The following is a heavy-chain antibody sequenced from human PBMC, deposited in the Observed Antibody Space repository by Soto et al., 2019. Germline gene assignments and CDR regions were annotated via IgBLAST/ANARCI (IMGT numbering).Heavy chain of an antibody. V-gene: IGHV1-18*01. J-gene: IGHJ4*02. CDR2: INVYNGNT. CDR1: GYTFTTYG. Sequence: GASVKVSCKASGYTFTTYGVYWLRQAPGQGPEWMGWINVYNGNTMYAQNLQGRVTISVDTSKNQFSLKLSSVTAADTAVYYCARGSYYYDSSGYYHYWGQGTLFTVSS. CDR3: ARGSYYYDSSGYYHY. D-gene: IGHD3-22*01.